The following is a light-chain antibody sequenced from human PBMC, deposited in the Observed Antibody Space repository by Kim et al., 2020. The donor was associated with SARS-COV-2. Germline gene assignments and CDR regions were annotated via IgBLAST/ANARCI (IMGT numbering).Light chain of an antibody. CDR3: QAWDNYIVI. CDR1: RLGIKY. V-gene: IGLV3-1*01. J-gene: IGLJ2*01. Sequence: SVSPGQTASITCSGDRLGIKYVSWYQQKPGQSPVLVIHQDTKRPSGIPERLSGSNSGDTATLTISETQAVDEADYYCQAWDNYIVIFGGGTQLTVL. CDR2: QDT.